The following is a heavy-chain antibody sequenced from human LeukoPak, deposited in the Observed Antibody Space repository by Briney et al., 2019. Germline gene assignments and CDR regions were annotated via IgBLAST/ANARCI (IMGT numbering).Heavy chain of an antibody. CDR3: ARAPDGTTVTATRLDV. V-gene: IGHV1-46*01. J-gene: IGHJ6*02. CDR1: GYTFTTYS. Sequence: VASVKVSCKASGYTFTTYSMHWVRQAPGRGLEWMGIIDPAGGGTTYAQTFQGRVTMTRDTSTTTVYMELSSLRSEDTAVYYCARAPDGTTVTATRLDVWGQGTTVTVSS. D-gene: IGHD4-17*01. CDR2: IDPAGGGT.